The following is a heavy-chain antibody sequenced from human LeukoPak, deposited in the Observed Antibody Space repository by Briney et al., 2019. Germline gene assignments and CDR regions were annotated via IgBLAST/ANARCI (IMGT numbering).Heavy chain of an antibody. Sequence: GGSLRLSCAASGFTFSSYGMHWVRQAPGKGLEWVAVISYDGSNKYYADSVKGRFTISRDNSKNTLYLQMNSLRAEDTAVYYCAKRSPYGDSASAYFDSWGQGTLVTVSS. CDR1: GFTFSSYG. D-gene: IGHD4-17*01. J-gene: IGHJ4*02. V-gene: IGHV3-30*18. CDR2: ISYDGSNK. CDR3: AKRSPYGDSASAYFDS.